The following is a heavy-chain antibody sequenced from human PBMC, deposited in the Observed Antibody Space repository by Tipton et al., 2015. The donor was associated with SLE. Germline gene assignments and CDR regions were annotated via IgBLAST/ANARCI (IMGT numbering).Heavy chain of an antibody. V-gene: IGHV3-20*04. CDR2: INWNGGST. Sequence: GSLRLSCAASGFTFDDYGMSWVRQAPGKGLEWVSGINWNGGSTGYADSVKGRFTISRDNAKNSLYLQMNSLRAEDTALYYCARGETDFWSGARSMDVWGQGTTVTVSS. J-gene: IGHJ6*02. CDR1: GFTFDDYG. CDR3: ARGETDFWSGARSMDV. D-gene: IGHD3-3*01.